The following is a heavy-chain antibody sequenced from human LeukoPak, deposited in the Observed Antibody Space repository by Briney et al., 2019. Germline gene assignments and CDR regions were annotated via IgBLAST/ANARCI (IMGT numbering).Heavy chain of an antibody. Sequence: PGASLRLSCAASGFTFSTYAMSWVRQAPGKGLEWVSIISNSGSSTYYADSVKGRFTISRDNSKNTLYLQMNSLRAEDTAVYYCAKVQWQHRGFDSWGQGTLVTVSS. D-gene: IGHD6-19*01. CDR2: ISNSGSST. CDR1: GFTFSTYA. J-gene: IGHJ4*02. CDR3: AKVQWQHRGFDS. V-gene: IGHV3-23*01.